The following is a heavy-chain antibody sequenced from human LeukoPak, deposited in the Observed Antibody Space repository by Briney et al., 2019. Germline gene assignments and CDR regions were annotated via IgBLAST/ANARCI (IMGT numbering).Heavy chain of an antibody. CDR2: IKPDESEK. J-gene: IGHJ4*02. V-gene: IGHV3-7*01. CDR3: ARVNPGATFDY. Sequence: GGSLRLSCAASGFTFSSYWMTWVRQAPGKGLEWVANIKPDESEKYYVDSVKGRFTISRDNAKNSLYLQMNSLRAEDTAVYYCARVNPGATFDYWGQGTLVTVSS. D-gene: IGHD1-26*01. CDR1: GFTFSSYW.